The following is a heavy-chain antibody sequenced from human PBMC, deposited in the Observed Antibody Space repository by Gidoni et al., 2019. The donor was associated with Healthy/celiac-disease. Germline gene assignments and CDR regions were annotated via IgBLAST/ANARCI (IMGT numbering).Heavy chain of an antibody. V-gene: IGHV1-3*01. Sequence: QVQLVQSGAEVKKPGASVKVCCKASGYTFTSYAMHWVRQAPGQRLEWMGWINAGNGNTKYSQKFQGRVTITRYTSACTAYMELSSLRSEDTAVYYCAREGLRRVFDPWGQGTLVTVSS. CDR2: INAGNGNT. CDR1: GYTFTSYA. CDR3: AREGLRRVFDP. J-gene: IGHJ5*02.